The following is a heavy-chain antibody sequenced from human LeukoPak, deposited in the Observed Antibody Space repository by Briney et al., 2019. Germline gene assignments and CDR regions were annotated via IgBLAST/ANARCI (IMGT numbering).Heavy chain of an antibody. V-gene: IGHV3-7*01. CDR2: IKQDGSEK. CDR1: GFTSSTYW. J-gene: IGHJ4*02. Sequence: GGSLRLSCAASGFTSSTYWMSWLRQAPGKGLEWVANIKQDGSEKYYVDSVKGRFTISRDNAKNSLYLEMNSLRAEDTAVYYCARERPFYFDYWGQGTLVTVSS. CDR3: ARERPFYFDY. D-gene: IGHD1-1*01.